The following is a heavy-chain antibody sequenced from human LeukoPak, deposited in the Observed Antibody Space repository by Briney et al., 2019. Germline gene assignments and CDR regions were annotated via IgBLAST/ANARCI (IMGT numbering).Heavy chain of an antibody. J-gene: IGHJ6*03. V-gene: IGHV3-33*06. D-gene: IGHD3-3*01. CDR1: GFTFSSYG. CDR2: IWYDGSNK. CDR3: AKDGYDYDFWSGYYYYMDV. Sequence: PGGSLRLSCAASGFTFSSYGMHWVRQAPGKGLEWVAVIWYDGSNKYYADSVKGRFTISRDNYKNTLYLQMNSLRAEDTAVYYCAKDGYDYDFWSGYYYYMDVWGKGTTVTVSS.